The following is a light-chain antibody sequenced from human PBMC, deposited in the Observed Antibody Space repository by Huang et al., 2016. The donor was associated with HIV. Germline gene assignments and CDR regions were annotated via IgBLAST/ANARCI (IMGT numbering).Light chain of an antibody. J-gene: IGKJ4*01. Sequence: DIQMTQSPSSLSASVGDRVTITCQASLDISNFFNWYQQKPGKAPKLLIFDASNLATGVPSRFSGSGSGTDFTFTISSLQPEDFATYHCQQYDTLPLTFGGGTKVEI. CDR2: DAS. CDR3: QQYDTLPLT. CDR1: LDISNF. V-gene: IGKV1-33*01.